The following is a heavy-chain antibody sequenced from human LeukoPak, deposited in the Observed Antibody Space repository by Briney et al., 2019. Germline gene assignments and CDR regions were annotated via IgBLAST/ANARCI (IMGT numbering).Heavy chain of an antibody. Sequence: GGSLRLSCAASGFTFSDYYMSWVRQAPGKGLEWVSYISSSSSYTNYADSVKGRFTISRDNAKNSLYLQMNSLRAEDTAVYYCARVDCSGGSCYTPPYYYYGMDVGGQGTTVTVSS. D-gene: IGHD2-15*01. V-gene: IGHV3-11*05. CDR3: ARVDCSGGSCYTPPYYYYGMDV. CDR1: GFTFSDYY. CDR2: ISSSSSYT. J-gene: IGHJ6*02.